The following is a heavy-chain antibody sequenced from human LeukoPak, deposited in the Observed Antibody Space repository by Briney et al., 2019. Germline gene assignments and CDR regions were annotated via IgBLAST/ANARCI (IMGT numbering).Heavy chain of an antibody. J-gene: IGHJ4*02. Sequence: PGGSLRLSCAASGLTLSGYWMHWVRQAPGKGLVWVSRINGDASSTSYADSVKGRFTISRDNAKSTLYLQMNSLRAEDTAVYYCARDLKGYGSGSYPIAYWGQGTLVTVSS. CDR3: ARDLKGYGSGSYPIAY. CDR1: GLTLSGYW. D-gene: IGHD3-10*01. V-gene: IGHV3-74*01. CDR2: INGDASST.